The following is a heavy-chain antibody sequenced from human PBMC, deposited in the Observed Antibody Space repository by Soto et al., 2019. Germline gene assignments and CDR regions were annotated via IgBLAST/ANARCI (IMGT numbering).Heavy chain of an antibody. CDR1: GFTFTSYA. Sequence: QVQLVESGGGVVQPGRSLRLSCAASGFTFTSYAMHWVRQAPGKGLEWVAVISYDGSNKFYADSVKGRFTISRDNSKNTLYLPMNSLRAEDTAVYYCARGASSGYYYLPWGTAFDIWGQGTMVTVSS. V-gene: IGHV3-30-3*01. J-gene: IGHJ3*02. CDR3: ARGASSGYYYLPWGTAFDI. CDR2: ISYDGSNK. D-gene: IGHD3-22*01.